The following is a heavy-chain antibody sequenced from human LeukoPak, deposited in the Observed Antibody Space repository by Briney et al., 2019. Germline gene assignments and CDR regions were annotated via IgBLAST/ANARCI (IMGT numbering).Heavy chain of an antibody. V-gene: IGHV3-21*01. J-gene: IGHJ4*02. CDR2: ITSSSTYI. Sequence: PGGSLRLSCAGSGFTFSKYAMHWVRQAPGKGLEWVSSITSSSTYIYDADSVKGRFTISRDNAKKSVYLQMNSLRAEDTAVYYCARGGVYSSRGIDYWGQGTLVTVSS. CDR3: ARGGVYSSRGIDY. D-gene: IGHD6-13*01. CDR1: GFTFSKYA.